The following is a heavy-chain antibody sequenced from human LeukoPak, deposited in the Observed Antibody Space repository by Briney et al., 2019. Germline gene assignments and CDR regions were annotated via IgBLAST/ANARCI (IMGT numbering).Heavy chain of an antibody. CDR1: GDSISSSNYY. CDR3: ARRRGALDY. J-gene: IGHJ4*02. D-gene: IGHD1-26*01. V-gene: IGHV4-39*01. Sequence: PSETLSLTCTVSGDSISSSNYYWGWIRRPPGKGLEWIGSIYYSGSTYYNPSLKSRVTISVDTSRNQFSLKLSSVTAADTAVYYCARRRGALDYWGQGTLVTVSS. CDR2: IYYSGST.